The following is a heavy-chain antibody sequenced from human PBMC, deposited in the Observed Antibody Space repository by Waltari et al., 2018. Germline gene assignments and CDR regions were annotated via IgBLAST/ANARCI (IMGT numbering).Heavy chain of an antibody. CDR1: GGSFSGYY. J-gene: IGHJ5*02. D-gene: IGHD3-16*02. CDR3: AREIPYDYVWGSYRSRYNWFDP. Sequence: QVQLQQWGAGLLKPSETLSLTCAVYGGSFSGYYWSWIRQPPGTGLEWIGEINHSGSTNYNPSLKSRVTISVDTSKNQFSLKLSSVTAADTAVYYCAREIPYDYVWGSYRSRYNWFDPWGQGTLVTVSS. V-gene: IGHV4-34*01. CDR2: INHSGST.